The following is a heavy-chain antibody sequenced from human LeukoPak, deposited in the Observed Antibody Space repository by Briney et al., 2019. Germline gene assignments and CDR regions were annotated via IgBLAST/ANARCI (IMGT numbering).Heavy chain of an antibody. V-gene: IGHV3-66*02. Sequence: GGSLRLSCAASGFTFSNKNMNWVRQAPGKGLEWVSLIYSGDTTYYAESVKGRFTISRDNSKNTLYLQMNSLRVEDTAVYYCARGGAFDHWGQGTPVTVSS. CDR1: GFTFSNKN. J-gene: IGHJ4*02. CDR3: ARGGAFDH. CDR2: IYSGDTT.